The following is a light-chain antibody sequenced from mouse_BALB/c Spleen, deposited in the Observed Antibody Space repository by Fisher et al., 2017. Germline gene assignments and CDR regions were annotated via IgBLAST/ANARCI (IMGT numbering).Light chain of an antibody. V-gene: IGKV4-50*01. Sequence: DIVITQTTAIMSASLGEKVTMTCSASSSVNYMYWYQQKSDASPKLWIYYTSKLASGVPGRFSGSGSGNSYSLTISSMEAEDVATYYCQQRSSYPFTFGSGTKLEIK. CDR1: SSVNY. CDR3: QQRSSYPFT. CDR2: YTS. J-gene: IGKJ4*01.